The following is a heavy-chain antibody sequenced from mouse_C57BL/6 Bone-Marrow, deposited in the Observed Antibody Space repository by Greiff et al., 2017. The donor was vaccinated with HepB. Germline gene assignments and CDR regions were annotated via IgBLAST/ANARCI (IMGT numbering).Heavy chain of an antibody. Sequence: DVKLVESGGGLVKPGGSLKLSCAASGFTFSDYGMHWVRQAPEKGLEWVAYISSGSSTIYYADTVKVRFTISRDNAKNTLFLQMTSLRSEDTAMYYCARGGLRWYFDVWGTGTTVTVSS. CDR2: ISSGSSTI. D-gene: IGHD2-4*01. CDR1: GFTFSDYG. V-gene: IGHV5-17*01. J-gene: IGHJ1*03. CDR3: ARGGLRWYFDV.